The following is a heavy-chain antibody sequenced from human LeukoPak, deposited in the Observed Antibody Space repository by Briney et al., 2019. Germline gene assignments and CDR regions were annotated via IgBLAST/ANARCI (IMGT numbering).Heavy chain of an antibody. V-gene: IGHV4-59*08. Sequence: SETLSLTCTVSGGSISSYYWGWIRQPPGKGLEWIGYIYYSGSTNYNPSLKSRVTISVDTSKNQFSLKLSSVTAADTAVYYCARGVHSSTLYYYYYGMDVWGQGTTVTVSS. CDR3: ARGVHSSTLYYYYYGMDV. CDR1: GGSISSYY. CDR2: IYYSGST. J-gene: IGHJ6*02. D-gene: IGHD2-15*01.